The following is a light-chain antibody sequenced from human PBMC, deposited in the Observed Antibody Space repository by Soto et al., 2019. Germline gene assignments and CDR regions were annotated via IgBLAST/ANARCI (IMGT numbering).Light chain of an antibody. CDR2: EVT. V-gene: IGLV2-8*01. J-gene: IGLJ3*02. CDR1: SSDVGGYNY. CDR3: SSHAGIINVV. Sequence: QSALTQPPSASGSPGQSVTISCTGTSSDVGGYNYVSWYQQHPGKAPKLIIYEVTKRPSGVPDRFSDSKSGNTASLTVSGLLAEDEADYYCSSHAGIINVVFGGGTKLTVL.